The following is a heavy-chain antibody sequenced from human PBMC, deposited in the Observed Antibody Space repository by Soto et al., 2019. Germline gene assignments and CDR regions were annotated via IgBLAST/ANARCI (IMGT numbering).Heavy chain of an antibody. J-gene: IGHJ6*02. Sequence: SETLSLTCTVSGGSISSYYWSWIRQPPGKGLEWIGYIYYSGSTNYNPSLKSRVTISVDTSKNQFSLKLSSVTAADTAVYYCARIFGVVNDYYYYYGMDVWGQGTTVTGSS. CDR3: ARIFGVVNDYYYYYGMDV. V-gene: IGHV4-59*01. CDR1: GGSISSYY. D-gene: IGHD3-3*01. CDR2: IYYSGST.